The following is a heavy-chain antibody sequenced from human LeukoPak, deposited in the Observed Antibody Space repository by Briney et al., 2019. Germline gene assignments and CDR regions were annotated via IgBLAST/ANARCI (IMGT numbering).Heavy chain of an antibody. V-gene: IGHV4-61*08. D-gene: IGHD1-26*01. CDR2: IYYISNT. CDR3: ARTQSQSGSYRYYFGY. Sequence: SETLTLTCTVSGASVGSIGYYWSWIRQPPGGGLEWIGYIYYISNTNYNPSLKSRVTMSIDPSRNQFSLKVNSVTAADTAVYYCARTQSQSGSYRYYFGYWGQGTLVTVSS. J-gene: IGHJ4*02. CDR1: GASVGSIGYY.